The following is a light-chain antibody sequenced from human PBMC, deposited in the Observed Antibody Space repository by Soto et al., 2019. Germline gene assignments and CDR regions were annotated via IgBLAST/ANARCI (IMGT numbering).Light chain of an antibody. CDR3: QQYHGYSLT. Sequence: DIQMTQSPSTLSASVGDRVTITCRASQTISFSLAWYQQKPGKAPKLLIYDASTLQSGVPSRFSGSESGTEFILTISGLQPDDLATYYCQQYHGYSLTFGQWPKVEI. J-gene: IGKJ1*01. CDR1: QTISFS. CDR2: DAS. V-gene: IGKV1-5*01.